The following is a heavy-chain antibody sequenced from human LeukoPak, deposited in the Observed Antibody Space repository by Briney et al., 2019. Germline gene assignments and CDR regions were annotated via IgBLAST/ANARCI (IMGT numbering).Heavy chain of an antibody. CDR1: GFTFSSYA. J-gene: IGHJ4*02. D-gene: IGHD4-17*01. CDR3: ARGGDDYGDYGWLY. V-gene: IGHV3-48*03. Sequence: GGSLRLSCAASGFTFSSYAMSWVRQAPGKGLEWVSYISSSGSTIYYADSVKGRFTISRDNAKNSLYLQMNSLRAEDTAVYYSARGGDDYGDYGWLYWGQGTLVTVSS. CDR2: ISSSGSTI.